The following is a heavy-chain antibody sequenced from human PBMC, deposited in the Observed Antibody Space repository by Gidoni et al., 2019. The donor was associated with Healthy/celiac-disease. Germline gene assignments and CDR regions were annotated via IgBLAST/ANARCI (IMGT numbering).Heavy chain of an antibody. CDR3: ARGIGAE. Sequence: LVESGGGVVQPGGSLRRPRAASGFTFSRYWLSWVRQATGKGLEWVENRKQDGSGKYYVDPVKGRFTISRDNAKNFLYLQMNSLRAEDMAVYYCARGIGAEWGQGTLVTVSS. CDR1: GFTFSRYW. CDR2: RKQDGSGK. D-gene: IGHD3-16*01. J-gene: IGHJ1*01. V-gene: IGHV3-7*04.